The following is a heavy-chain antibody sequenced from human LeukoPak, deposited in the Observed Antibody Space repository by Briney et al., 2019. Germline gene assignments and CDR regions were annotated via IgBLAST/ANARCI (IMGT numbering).Heavy chain of an antibody. J-gene: IGHJ4*02. CDR1: GGSTSNYF. CDR3: ARYGSPSGPYYVDY. V-gene: IGHV4-4*07. CDR2: IHTSGST. Sequence: PGTLSLTCTVSGGSTSNYFSTWVRQSAGDGLEWIGRIHTSGSTTYNPSLKSRVSTSVDTSKKQFSLKLSSVTAADTAVYYCARYGSPSGPYYVDYWGRGAPVTVSS. D-gene: IGHD6-6*01.